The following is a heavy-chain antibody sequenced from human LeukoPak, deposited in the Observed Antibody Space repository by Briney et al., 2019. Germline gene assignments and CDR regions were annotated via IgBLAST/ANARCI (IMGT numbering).Heavy chain of an antibody. CDR1: GFTFDDYG. CDR2: INWNGGST. J-gene: IGHJ6*03. CDR3: ARIRVTFLNYYYYYMDV. V-gene: IGHV3-20*04. Sequence: PGGSLRLSCAASGFTFDDYGMSWVRQAPGKGLEWVSGINWNGGSTGYADSVKGRFTISRDNAKNSLYLQMNSLRAEDTALYYCARIRVTFLNYYYYYMDVWGKGTTVTVSS.